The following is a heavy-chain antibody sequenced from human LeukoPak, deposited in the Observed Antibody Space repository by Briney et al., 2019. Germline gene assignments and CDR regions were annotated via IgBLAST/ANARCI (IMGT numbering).Heavy chain of an antibody. CDR3: ARDAFASGSYNPFDN. V-gene: IGHV3-7*01. CDR2: INQGGSEK. Sequence: PGGSLRLSCAASGFTFSNYWMSWVRQAPGKGLERVANINQGGSEKFYVDSVKGRFTISRDNAKNSLYLQMNSLRAEDTAVYYCARDAFASGSYNPFDNWGQGTLVTVSS. D-gene: IGHD3-10*01. CDR1: GFTFSNYW. J-gene: IGHJ4*02.